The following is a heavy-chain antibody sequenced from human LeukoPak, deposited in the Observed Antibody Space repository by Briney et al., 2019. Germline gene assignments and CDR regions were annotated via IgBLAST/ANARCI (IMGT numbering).Heavy chain of an antibody. CDR1: GFTVSSNY. CDR3: VKDLSGTYSFDY. J-gene: IGHJ4*02. V-gene: IGHV3-66*01. CDR2: IYSGGST. D-gene: IGHD1-26*01. Sequence: GGSLRLSCAASGFTVSSNYMSWVRQAPGKGLEWVSVIYSGGSTYYADSVKGRFTISRDNSKNTLYLQMSSLRAEDTAVYYCVKDLSGTYSFDYWGQGTLVTVSS.